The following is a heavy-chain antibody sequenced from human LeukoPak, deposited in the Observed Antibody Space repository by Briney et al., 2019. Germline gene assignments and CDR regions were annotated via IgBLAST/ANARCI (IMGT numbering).Heavy chain of an antibody. V-gene: IGHV3-23*01. D-gene: IGHD3-10*01. CDR3: AKDLALGGGSIFDY. CDR2: ISGSGGNT. Sequence: GGSLRLSCAASGFTFSRYAMSWVRQAPGKGLEWVSAISGSGGNTYYADSVKGRFTISGDSSKNTLYLQMNSLRAEDTAMYYCAKDLALGGGSIFDYWGQGTLVTVSS. CDR1: GFTFSRYA. J-gene: IGHJ4*02.